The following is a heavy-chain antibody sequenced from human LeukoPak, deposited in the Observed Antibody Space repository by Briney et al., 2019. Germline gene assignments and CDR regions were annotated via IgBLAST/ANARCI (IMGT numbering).Heavy chain of an antibody. D-gene: IGHD2-2*01. CDR1: GGSFSGYY. CDR2: INHSGST. V-gene: IGHV4-34*01. Sequence: SETLSLTCAVYGGSFSGYYWSWIRQPPGKGLEWIGEINHSGSTNYNPSLKSRVTISVDTSKNQFSLKLSSVTAADTAVYYCARGSPTPIVVVPAAIGGPYNWFDPWGQGTLVTVSS. J-gene: IGHJ5*02. CDR3: ARGSPTPIVVVPAAIGGPYNWFDP.